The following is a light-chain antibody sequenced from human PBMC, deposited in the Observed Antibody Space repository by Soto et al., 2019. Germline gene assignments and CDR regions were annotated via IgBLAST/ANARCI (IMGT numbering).Light chain of an antibody. CDR1: SGHSTNA. CDR2: LNSDGSH. J-gene: IGLJ2*01. CDR3: QTWGTGTVV. Sequence: QLVLTQSPSASASLGASVKFTCTLSSGHSTNAVAWHQQQPAKGPRYLMKLNSDGSHTKGDGIPDRFSGSSSGAERYLTISSLQSEDEAEYYCQTWGTGTVVFGGGTKLTVL. V-gene: IGLV4-69*01.